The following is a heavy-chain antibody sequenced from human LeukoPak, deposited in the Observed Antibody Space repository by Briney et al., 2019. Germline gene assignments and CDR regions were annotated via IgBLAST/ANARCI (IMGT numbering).Heavy chain of an antibody. Sequence: GGSLRLSCAASGFTFSTYWMHWVRQAPGKGLVWVSRINSDGSNTNYAGSVKGRFTISRDNAKNTLYLQMNSLRAEDTAVYYCESNATGRFDSWGQGTLVTVSS. V-gene: IGHV3-74*01. J-gene: IGHJ4*02. D-gene: IGHD2-15*01. CDR2: INSDGSNT. CDR1: GFTFSTYW. CDR3: ESNATGRFDS.